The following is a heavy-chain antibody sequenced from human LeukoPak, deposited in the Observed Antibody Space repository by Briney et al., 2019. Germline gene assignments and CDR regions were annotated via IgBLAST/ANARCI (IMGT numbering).Heavy chain of an antibody. Sequence: ASVKVSCTVSGYTLTELSMHWVRQAPGQGLEWMGWINPNSGGTNYAQKFQGRVTMTRDTSISTAYMELSRLRSDDTAVYYCARVRGPRGGYYYYGMDVWGQGTTVTVSS. CDR2: INPNSGGT. CDR3: ARVRGPRGGYYYYGMDV. D-gene: IGHD3-10*01. V-gene: IGHV1-2*02. CDR1: GYTLTELS. J-gene: IGHJ6*02.